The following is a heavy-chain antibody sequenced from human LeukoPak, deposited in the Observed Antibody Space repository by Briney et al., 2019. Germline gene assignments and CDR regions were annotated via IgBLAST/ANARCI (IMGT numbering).Heavy chain of an antibody. CDR2: IYYSGST. CDR3: ARGYNLYNAFDI. Sequence: PSETLSLTCTVSGGSISSGDYYWSWIRQPPGKGLEWIGYIYYSGSTYYNPSLKSRITISVDTSKNQFSLKLSSVTAADTAVYYCARGYNLYNAFDIWGQGTMVTVSS. D-gene: IGHD5-24*01. V-gene: IGHV4-30-4*01. CDR1: GGSISSGDYY. J-gene: IGHJ3*02.